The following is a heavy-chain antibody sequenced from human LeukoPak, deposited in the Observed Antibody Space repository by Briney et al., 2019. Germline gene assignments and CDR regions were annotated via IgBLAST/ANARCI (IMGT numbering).Heavy chain of an antibody. CDR3: ARAYIVDY. D-gene: IGHD1-14*01. CDR2: IKQDGSEK. J-gene: IGHJ4*02. V-gene: IGHV3-7*01. Sequence: GGSLRLSCAASGFTFSTYWMTWVRQAPGKGLEWVANIKQDGSEKNYVDSVKGRFTISRDNAKNSLYLQMNSLRVDDTAVYYCARAYIVDYGGQGTLVTVSS. CDR1: GFTFSTYW.